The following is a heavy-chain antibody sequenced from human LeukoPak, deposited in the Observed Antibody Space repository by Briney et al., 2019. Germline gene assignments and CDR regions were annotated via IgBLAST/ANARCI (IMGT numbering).Heavy chain of an antibody. D-gene: IGHD4-17*01. CDR2: ISSSSSYI. CDR3: ARYYTVTKHLQDYYYYYYMDV. V-gene: IGHV3-21*01. CDR1: EFSVCINY. Sequence: GGSLRLSCAASEFSVCINYMTGLRQSPGKGLEWVSSISSSSSYIYYADSVKGRFTISRDNAKNSLYLQMNSLRAEDTAVYYCARYYTVTKHLQDYYYYYYMDVWGKGTTVTISS. J-gene: IGHJ6*03.